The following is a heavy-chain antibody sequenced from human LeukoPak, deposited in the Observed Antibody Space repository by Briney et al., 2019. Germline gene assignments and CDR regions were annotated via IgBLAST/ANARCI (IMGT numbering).Heavy chain of an antibody. J-gene: IGHJ6*02. CDR1: GFTFGSYA. Sequence: GGSLRLSCAASGFTFGSYAMSWVRQAPGKGLEWASAISGSGGSTYYADSVKGRFTISRDNSKNTLYLQMNSLRAEDTAVYYCAIDARNYYYYYYGMDVWGQGTTVTVSS. CDR2: ISGSGGST. V-gene: IGHV3-23*01. D-gene: IGHD4-11*01. CDR3: AIDARNYYYYYYGMDV.